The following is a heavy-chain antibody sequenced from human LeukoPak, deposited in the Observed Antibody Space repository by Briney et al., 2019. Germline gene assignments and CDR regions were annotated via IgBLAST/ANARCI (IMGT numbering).Heavy chain of an antibody. Sequence: PSETLSLTCTVSGGSIRSSGYYWDWIRQPPGKGLEYIGSIYFTGGTYYNPSLKSRVTISVDTSKNQFSLNLSSVTAADTAVYYCARDHHRRLYDSQARDTFDIWGQGTMVTVSS. V-gene: IGHV4-39*02. CDR2: IYFTGGT. D-gene: IGHD3-22*01. CDR3: ARDHHRRLYDSQARDTFDI. CDR1: GGSIRSSGYY. J-gene: IGHJ3*02.